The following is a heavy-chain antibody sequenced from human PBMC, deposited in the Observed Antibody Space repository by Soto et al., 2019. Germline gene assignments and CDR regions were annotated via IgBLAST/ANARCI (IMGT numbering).Heavy chain of an antibody. Sequence: EVQLLESGGGLVQPGGSLRLSCAASGFTFSSYAMSWVRQAPGKGLEWVSAISGSGGSTYYADSVKGRFTISRDNTKNTLYLQMNSLRAEDTAVYYCAKVGGPYSSSSLDYWGQGTLVTVSS. CDR1: GFTFSSYA. D-gene: IGHD6-6*01. CDR2: ISGSGGST. CDR3: AKVGGPYSSSSLDY. J-gene: IGHJ4*02. V-gene: IGHV3-23*01.